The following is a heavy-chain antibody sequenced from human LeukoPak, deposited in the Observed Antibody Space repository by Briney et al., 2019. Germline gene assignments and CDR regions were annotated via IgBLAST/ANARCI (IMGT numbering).Heavy chain of an antibody. CDR2: IKQDGSEK. V-gene: IGHV3-7*01. CDR1: GFTFRTSG. CDR3: ARAPNYYYMDV. Sequence: GGSLRLSCAASGFTFRTSGMSWVRQAPGKGLEWVANIKQDGSEKYYVDSVKGRFTISRDNAKNSLYLQMNSLRAEDTAVYYCARAPNYYYMDVWGKGTTVTVSS. J-gene: IGHJ6*03.